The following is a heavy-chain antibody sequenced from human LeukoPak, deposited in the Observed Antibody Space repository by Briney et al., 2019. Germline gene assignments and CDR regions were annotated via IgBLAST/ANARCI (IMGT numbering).Heavy chain of an antibody. CDR1: GYTFTGYY. CDR3: ASYLGGYNNWFDH. D-gene: IGHD1-14*01. V-gene: IGHV1-2*02. Sequence: ASVKVSCKASGYTFTGYYMHWVRQAPGQGLEWMGWINPNSGGTNYAQKFQGRVTMTRDTSISTAYMELSRLRSDDTAVYYCASYLGGYNNWFDHWGQGTLFTVSS. J-gene: IGHJ5*02. CDR2: INPNSGGT.